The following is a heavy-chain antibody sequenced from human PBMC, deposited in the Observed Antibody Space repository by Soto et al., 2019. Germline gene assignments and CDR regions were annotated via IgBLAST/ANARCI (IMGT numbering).Heavy chain of an antibody. J-gene: IGHJ6*02. CDR3: ARHTRRSSYKYYYYYRMDV. Sequence: DSLKISCKGSGYSFTSYWISWVRQMPGKGLEWMGRIDPSDSYTNYSPSFQGHVTISADTSISTAYLQWSSLKASDTAMYYCARHTRRSSYKYYYYYRMDVWGQGTTVTVSS. CDR2: IDPSDSYT. V-gene: IGHV5-10-1*01. CDR1: GYSFTSYW. D-gene: IGHD6-6*01.